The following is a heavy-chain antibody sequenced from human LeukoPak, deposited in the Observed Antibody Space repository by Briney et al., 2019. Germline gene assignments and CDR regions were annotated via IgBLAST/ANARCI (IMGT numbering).Heavy chain of an antibody. CDR1: GYTFTGYY. CDR3: AFIGRYCSSTSCSFDY. Sequence: GASVKVSCKASGYTFTGYYMHWVRQAPGQGLEWMGWINPNSGGTNYAQKFQGRVTMTRDTSISTAYMELSRLRSDDTAVYYCAFIGRYCSSTSCSFDYGGQGTLVPVSS. D-gene: IGHD2-2*01. J-gene: IGHJ4*02. CDR2: INPNSGGT. V-gene: IGHV1-2*02.